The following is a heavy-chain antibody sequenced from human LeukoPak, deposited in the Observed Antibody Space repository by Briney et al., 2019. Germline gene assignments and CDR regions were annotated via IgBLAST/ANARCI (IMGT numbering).Heavy chain of an antibody. Sequence: SETLSLTCAVYGGSFSGYYWSWIRQPPGKGLEWIGEINHSGSTNYNPSLKSRVTISVDTSKNQFSLNLNSVTAADTAEYYCARAPGSAYYPYYYMDVWGKGTTVTVSS. D-gene: IGHD6-19*01. CDR2: INHSGST. CDR3: ARAPGSAYYPYYYMDV. CDR1: GGSFSGYY. V-gene: IGHV4-34*01. J-gene: IGHJ6*03.